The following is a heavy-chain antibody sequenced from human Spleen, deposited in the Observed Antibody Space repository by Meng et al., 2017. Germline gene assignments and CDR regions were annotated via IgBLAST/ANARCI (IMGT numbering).Heavy chain of an antibody. D-gene: IGHD1-26*01. CDR2: INHSGST. Sequence: QVQLQQWGAGLLKPSETLSLTCAVYGGSFSGYYWSWIRQPPGKGLEWIGEINHSGSTNYNPSLKSRVTISVDTSKNQFSLKLSSVTAADTAVYHCASGRGSYRFFDYWGQGTLVTVSS. V-gene: IGHV4-34*01. J-gene: IGHJ4*02. CDR1: GGSFSGYY. CDR3: ASGRGSYRFFDY.